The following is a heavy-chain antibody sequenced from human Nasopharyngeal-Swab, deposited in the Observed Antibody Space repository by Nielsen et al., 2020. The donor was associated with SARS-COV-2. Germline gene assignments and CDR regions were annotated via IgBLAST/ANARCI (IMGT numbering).Heavy chain of an antibody. D-gene: IGHD3-3*01. CDR2: IKQDGSEK. CDR1: GFTFSSYW. CDR3: ARLRGGPWVGFDY. J-gene: IGHJ4*02. Sequence: GGSLRRSCAASGFTFSSYWMSWVRQAPGKGLEWVANIKQDGSEKYYVDSVKGRFTISRDNAKNSLYLQMNSLRAEDTAVYYCARLRGGPWVGFDYWGQGTLVTVSS. V-gene: IGHV3-7*01.